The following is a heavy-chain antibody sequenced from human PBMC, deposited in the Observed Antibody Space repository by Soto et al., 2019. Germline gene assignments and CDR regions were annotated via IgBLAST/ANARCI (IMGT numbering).Heavy chain of an antibody. CDR2: ISYDGSNK. J-gene: IGHJ6*03. V-gene: IGHV3-30*18. CDR3: AKKAALWFGELNYYYYYMDV. Sequence: GGSLRLSCAASGFTFSSYGMHGVRQAPGKGLEWVAVISYDGSNKYYADSVKGRFTISRDNSKNTLYLQMDSLRAEDTAVYYCAKKAALWFGELNYYYYYMDVWGKGTTVTVSS. D-gene: IGHD3-10*01. CDR1: GFTFSSYG.